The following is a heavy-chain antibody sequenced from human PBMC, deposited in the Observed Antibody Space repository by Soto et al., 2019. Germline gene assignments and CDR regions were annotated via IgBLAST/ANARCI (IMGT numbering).Heavy chain of an antibody. D-gene: IGHD2-8*02. CDR2: ISYSGTTI. J-gene: IGHJ4*02. Sequence: EVQLVESGGGLVQPGGSLRLSCAASGFTFGSYEKNWVRQAPGKGLQWISYISYSGTTIYYADSVKGRFTISRDNAKNSLYLQINRLRADDTAVYYCARGLVGGHYWGQGTLVTVSS. CDR1: GFTFGSYE. V-gene: IGHV3-48*03. CDR3: ARGLVGGHY.